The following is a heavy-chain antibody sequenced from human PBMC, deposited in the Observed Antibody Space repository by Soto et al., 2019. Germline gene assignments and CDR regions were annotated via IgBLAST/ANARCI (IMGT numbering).Heavy chain of an antibody. J-gene: IGHJ5*02. CDR2: IHYSGST. Sequence: QVQLQESGPGLVQPSETLSLTCTVSGGSITGYYWSWIRQPPGKGPEWIGNIHYSGSTNYNPSLKRRVTISVDTSKNQYSLRLSSVTAAKTAVYYCARHSYYSSPLRFDPWGQGTLVTVSS. D-gene: IGHD4-4*01. V-gene: IGHV4-59*08. CDR1: GGSITGYY. CDR3: ARHSYYSSPLRFDP.